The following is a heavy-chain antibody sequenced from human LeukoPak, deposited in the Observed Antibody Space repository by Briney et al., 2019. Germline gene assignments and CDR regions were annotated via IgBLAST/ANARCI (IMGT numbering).Heavy chain of an antibody. Sequence: GGSLRLSCAASGFTFSSYWMSGVRQAPGKGLEWVANIKQDGSEKYYVDCVKGRFTISRDNAKNSLYLQMNSLRAEDTAVYYCARGVPAAQPPFDYWGQGTLVTVSS. D-gene: IGHD2-2*01. J-gene: IGHJ4*02. CDR2: IKQDGSEK. CDR1: GFTFSSYW. V-gene: IGHV3-7*01. CDR3: ARGVPAAQPPFDY.